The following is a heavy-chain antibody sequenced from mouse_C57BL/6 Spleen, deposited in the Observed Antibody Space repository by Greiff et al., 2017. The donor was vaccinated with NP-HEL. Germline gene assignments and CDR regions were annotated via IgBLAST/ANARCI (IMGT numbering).Heavy chain of an antibody. D-gene: IGHD2-4*01. CDR3: ARSVYDYVYYFDY. CDR1: GYTFTDYY. Sequence: EVQLQQSGPELVKPGASVKISCKASGYTFTDYYMNWVKQSHGKSLEWIGDINPNNGGTSYNQKFKGKATLTVDKSSSTAYMELRSLTSEDSAVYYCARSVYDYVYYFDYWGQGTTLTVSS. CDR2: INPNNGGT. V-gene: IGHV1-26*01. J-gene: IGHJ2*01.